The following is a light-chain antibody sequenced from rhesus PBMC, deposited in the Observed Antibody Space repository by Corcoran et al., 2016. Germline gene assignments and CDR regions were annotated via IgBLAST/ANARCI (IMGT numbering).Light chain of an antibody. CDR2: EGS. J-gene: IGKJ2*01. Sequence: DIQMTQSPSSLSASVGDRVTITCRASQAIFNDLAWYQQKPGQTPQLLIYEGSTLQNGIPSRFSGSGSGTDFTHAISSLQSEDLATYYCQHYYSPPYSFGQGTKVEI. CDR1: QAIFND. V-gene: IGKV1-25*01. CDR3: QHYYSPPYS.